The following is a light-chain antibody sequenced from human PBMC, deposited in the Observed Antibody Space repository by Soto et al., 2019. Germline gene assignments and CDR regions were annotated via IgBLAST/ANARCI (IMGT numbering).Light chain of an antibody. CDR3: QHYNNWPPWT. V-gene: IGKV3-15*01. CDR1: QSVSSN. CDR2: GAS. Sequence: EIVMTQSTATLSVSPGERATLSCRASQSVSSNLAWYQQKPGQAPRLLIYGASTMATGIPARFSGSGSGTVFTLTISNLQAEDFAVYYCQHYNNWPPWTFGQGTKVEIK. J-gene: IGKJ1*01.